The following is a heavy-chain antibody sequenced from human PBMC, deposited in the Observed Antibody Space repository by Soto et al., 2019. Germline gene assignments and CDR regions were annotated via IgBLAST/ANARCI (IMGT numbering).Heavy chain of an antibody. CDR1: GGSVSSGSYY. D-gene: IGHD2-2*01. CDR2: IYYSGST. J-gene: IGHJ4*02. CDR3: ARGTSIFTGSEYYFDY. Sequence: PSETLSLTCTVSGGSVSSGSYYWSWIRQPPGKGLEWIGYIYYSGSTNYNPYLKSRVTISVDTSKNQFSLKLSSVTAADTAVIYCARGTSIFTGSEYYFDYWGQGTLVTVSS. V-gene: IGHV4-61*01.